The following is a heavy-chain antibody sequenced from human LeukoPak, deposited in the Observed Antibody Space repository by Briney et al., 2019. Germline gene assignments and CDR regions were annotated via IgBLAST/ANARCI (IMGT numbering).Heavy chain of an antibody. CDR2: ISAYNGNT. CDR1: GYTFTRYG. J-gene: IGHJ4*02. Sequence: GASVNVSCKASGYTFTRYGISWVRQAPGQGLEWMGWISAYNGNTNYAQKLQGRVTMTTDTSTSTAYMELRSLRSEDTAVYYCARAPYCGGDCYGNFDYWGQGTLVTVSS. V-gene: IGHV1-18*01. D-gene: IGHD2-21*01. CDR3: ARAPYCGGDCYGNFDY.